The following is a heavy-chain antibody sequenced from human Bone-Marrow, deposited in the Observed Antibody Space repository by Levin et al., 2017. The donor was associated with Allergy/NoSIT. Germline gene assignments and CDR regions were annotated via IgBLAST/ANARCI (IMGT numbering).Heavy chain of an antibody. CDR1: GFTFSDYY. J-gene: IGHJ4*02. CDR2: ISDTGTTI. CDR3: ARRGSYSDY. V-gene: IGHV3-11*01. D-gene: IGHD1-26*01. Sequence: GGSLRLSCAASGFTFSDYYMTWIRQAPGKGLEWVSYISDTGTTIYYAASVKGRFTISRNNAKNSLYLQMNSLRVEDTAMYYCARRGSYSDYWGQGTLVTVSS.